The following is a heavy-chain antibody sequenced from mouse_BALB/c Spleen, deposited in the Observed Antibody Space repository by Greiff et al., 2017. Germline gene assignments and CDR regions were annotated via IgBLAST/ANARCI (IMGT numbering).Heavy chain of an antibody. V-gene: IGHV14-3*02. CDR3: ARYNDYYAMDY. CDR1: GFNIKDTY. J-gene: IGHJ4*01. CDR2: IDPANGNT. D-gene: IGHD6-1*01. Sequence: EVQLQQSGAELVKPGASVKLSCTASGFNIKDTYMHWVKQRPEQGLEWIGRIDPANGNTKYDPKFQGKATITADTSSNTAYLQLSSLTSEDTAVYYCARYNDYYAMDYWGQGTSVTVSS.